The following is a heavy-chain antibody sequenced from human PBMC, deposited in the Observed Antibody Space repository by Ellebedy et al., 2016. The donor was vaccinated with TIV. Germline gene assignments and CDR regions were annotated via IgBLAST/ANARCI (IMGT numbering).Heavy chain of an antibody. V-gene: IGHV1-18*01. D-gene: IGHD1-26*01. CDR2: ISTYNGNT. CDR1: GYTFTSYG. CDR3: ARDGGSYSDFDY. J-gene: IGHJ4*02. Sequence: AASVKVSCKASGYTFTSYGISWVRQAPGQGLEWMGWISTYNGNTNYAQKLQGRVTMTEDTSTDTAYMELSSLRSEDTAVYYCARDGGSYSDFDYWGQGTLVTVSS.